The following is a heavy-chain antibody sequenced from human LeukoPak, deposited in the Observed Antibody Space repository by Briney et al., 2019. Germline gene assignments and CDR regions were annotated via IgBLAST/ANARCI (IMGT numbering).Heavy chain of an antibody. Sequence: PSETLSLTCTVSGGSVTSSSYYWSWIRQPPAKGLEWIGYIFYSGTTNYNPSLKSRVTISVDTSKNQFSLKLASVTAADTAVYYCARSTLTTRRNYHYSYGMDVWGQGTTVTVSS. J-gene: IGHJ6*02. D-gene: IGHD4-17*01. CDR2: IFYSGTT. CDR1: GGSVTSSSYY. CDR3: ARSTLTTRRNYHYSYGMDV. V-gene: IGHV4-61*01.